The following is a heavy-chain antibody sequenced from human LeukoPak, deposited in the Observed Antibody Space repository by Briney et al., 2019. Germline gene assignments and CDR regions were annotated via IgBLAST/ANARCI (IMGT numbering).Heavy chain of an antibody. D-gene: IGHD3-22*01. CDR3: AGHLYYYDSSGPFDI. Sequence: SETLSLTCTVSGGSISSYYWSRIRQPPGKGLEWIGYIYYSGSTNYNPSLKSRVTISVDTSKNQFSLKLSSVTAADTAVYYCAGHLYYYDSSGPFDIWGQGTMVTVSS. CDR2: IYYSGST. J-gene: IGHJ3*02. V-gene: IGHV4-59*01. CDR1: GGSISSYY.